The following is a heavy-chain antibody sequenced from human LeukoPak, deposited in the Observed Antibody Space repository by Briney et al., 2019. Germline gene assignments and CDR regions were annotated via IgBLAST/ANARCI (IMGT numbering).Heavy chain of an antibody. Sequence: TSETLSLTCTVSGGSNNSYYWSWIRQPPGKGLEWIGYTHPSGNTNYSPSLKSRVTISIDMSRNQFSLKLSPVTAADTAVYYCARKAPKKGWFDPWGQGTLVTVSS. J-gene: IGHJ5*02. V-gene: IGHV4-4*09. CDR2: THPSGNT. CDR1: GGSNNSYY. CDR3: ARKAPKKGWFDP.